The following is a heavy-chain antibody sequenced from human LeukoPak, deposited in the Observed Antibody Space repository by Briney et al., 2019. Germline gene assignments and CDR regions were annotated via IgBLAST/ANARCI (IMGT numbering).Heavy chain of an antibody. V-gene: IGHV1-2*02. CDR2: INPNSGGT. CDR3: ARGGPYSSSWYNWFDP. CDR1: GYTFTGYY. J-gene: IGHJ5*02. D-gene: IGHD6-13*01. Sequence: ASVKVSCKASGYTFTGYYMHWVRQAPGQGLGWMGWINPNSGGTNYAQKFQGRVTMTRDTSISTAYMELSRLRSDDTAVYYCARGGPYSSSWYNWFDPWGQGTLVTVSS.